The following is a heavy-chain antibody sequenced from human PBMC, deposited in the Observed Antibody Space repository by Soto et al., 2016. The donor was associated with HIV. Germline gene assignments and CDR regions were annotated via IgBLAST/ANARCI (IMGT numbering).Heavy chain of an antibody. CDR3: ARDRDSMVRGARSRFDP. Sequence: EVQLVESGGGVVRPGGSLRLSCAASGFTFDDYGMSWVRQAPGKGLEWVSGINWNGGSTGYADSVKGRFTISRDNAKNSLYLQMNSLRAEDTALYYCARDRDSMVRGARSRFDPWGQGTLVTVSS. D-gene: IGHD3-10*01. J-gene: IGHJ5*02. CDR2: INWNGGST. CDR1: GFTFDDYG. V-gene: IGHV3-20*04.